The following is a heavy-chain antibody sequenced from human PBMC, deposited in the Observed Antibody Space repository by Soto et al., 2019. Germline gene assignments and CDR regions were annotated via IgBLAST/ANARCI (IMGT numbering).Heavy chain of an antibody. D-gene: IGHD2-15*01. J-gene: IGHJ4*02. Sequence: QVQLQQWGAGLLKPSETLSLTCAVNGGSFSGYYWSWIRQPPGKGLEWIGEIHYSGNTEYNSSLKSRVTISVDASRRQFSLKLTSVTAADTAVYFCARASVPPIHATYLFDYWGQGILVTVSS. CDR2: IHYSGNT. CDR3: ARASVPPIHATYLFDY. CDR1: GGSFSGYY. V-gene: IGHV4-34*02.